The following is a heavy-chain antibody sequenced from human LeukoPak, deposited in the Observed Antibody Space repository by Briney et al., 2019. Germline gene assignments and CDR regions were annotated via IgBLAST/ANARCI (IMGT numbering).Heavy chain of an antibody. J-gene: IGHJ4*02. V-gene: IGHV3-30-3*01. CDR1: GFTFSTYA. CDR2: ISYDGTTK. CDR3: VRENRGEVSLDY. Sequence: GGSLRLSCAASGFTFSTYAMHWVRQAPGKGLEWVAVISYDGTTKYHADSVKGRFTISRDNSKNTLYLQMNTLRAEDTAVYYCVRENRGEVSLDYWGQGTLVTVSS. D-gene: IGHD3-16*02.